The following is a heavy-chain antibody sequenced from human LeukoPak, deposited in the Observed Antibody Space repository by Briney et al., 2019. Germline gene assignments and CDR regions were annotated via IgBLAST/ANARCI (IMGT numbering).Heavy chain of an antibody. CDR3: ASLVARLHVDY. CDR2: ISGSGGSI. V-gene: IGHV3-23*01. D-gene: IGHD6-6*01. Sequence: GGSLRLSCAASGFTFSSYAMSWVRQAPGKGLEWVSAISGSGGSIYYADSVKGRFTISRDNAKNSLYLQMNSLRAEDTAVYYCASLVARLHVDYWGQGTLVTVSS. J-gene: IGHJ4*02. CDR1: GFTFSSYA.